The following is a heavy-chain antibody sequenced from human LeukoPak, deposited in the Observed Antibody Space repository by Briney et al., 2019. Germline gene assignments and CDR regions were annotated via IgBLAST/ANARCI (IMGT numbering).Heavy chain of an antibody. J-gene: IGHJ4*02. D-gene: IGHD3-22*01. CDR1: GDSVSSGNYY. Sequence: SGTLSLTCTVSGDSVSSGNYYLSWIRQPPGKGLDWITYMSPSGTTKYNPSLKSRVTTSVDTSRTQFSLRLSSVTAADTAVYYCARGQDDRSGTFDYWGQGILVTVSS. V-gene: IGHV4-61*01. CDR3: ARGQDDRSGTFDY. CDR2: MSPSGTT.